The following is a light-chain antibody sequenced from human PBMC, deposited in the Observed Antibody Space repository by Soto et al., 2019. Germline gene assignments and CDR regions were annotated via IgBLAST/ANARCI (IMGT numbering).Light chain of an antibody. Sequence: DIQMTQSPSSLSASVGDRVTITCRASQSISNYLNWYQQKPGKAPKLLIYAASSLQSGVPSRFRGSGSGTDFTFTISRLQPEDIATYYCQQYENLPTFGQGTRLEI. CDR3: QQYENLPT. V-gene: IGKV1-33*01. J-gene: IGKJ5*01. CDR2: AAS. CDR1: QSISNY.